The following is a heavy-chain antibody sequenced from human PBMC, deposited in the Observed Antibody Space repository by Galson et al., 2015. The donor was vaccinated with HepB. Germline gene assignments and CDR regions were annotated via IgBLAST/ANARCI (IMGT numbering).Heavy chain of an antibody. V-gene: IGHV3-30*18. J-gene: IGHJ3*02. CDR2: ISYDGSNK. D-gene: IGHD3-3*01. CDR3: AKVLDDFWSGYRFDAFDI. CDR1: GFTFSSYG. Sequence: SLRLSCAASGFTFSSYGMHWVRQAPGKGLEWVAVISYDGSNKYYADSVKGRFTISRDNSKNTLYLQMNSLRAEDTAVYYCAKVLDDFWSGYRFDAFDIWGQGTMVTVSS.